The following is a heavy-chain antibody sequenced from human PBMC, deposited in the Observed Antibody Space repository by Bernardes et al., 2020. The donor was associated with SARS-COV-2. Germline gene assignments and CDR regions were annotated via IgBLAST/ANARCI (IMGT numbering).Heavy chain of an antibody. J-gene: IGHJ6*02. CDR1: SVSISNSNYY. CDR2: IYSSGRS. D-gene: IGHD2-21*02. V-gene: IGHV4-39*01. CDR3: AGSSCGIDCYIGGLRSWDYGMDV. Sequence: SETLSLTCTVSSVSISNSNYYWVWLLQPPGKGLEWIGSIYSSGRSFYNPSLQSRFSESIDTSKNQFSLRLSFVTAADTAVYYCAGSSCGIDCYIGGLRSWDYGMDVWGQGTTVTVSS.